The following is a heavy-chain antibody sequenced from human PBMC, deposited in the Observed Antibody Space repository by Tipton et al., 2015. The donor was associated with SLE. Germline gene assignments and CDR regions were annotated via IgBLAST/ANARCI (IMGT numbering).Heavy chain of an antibody. CDR1: GGSISSYY. V-gene: IGHV4-59*12. Sequence: GSLRLSCTVSGGSISSYYWIWIRQPPGKGLEWIGYISYGGGTNYNPSLKSRVTMSVDTAKNQFSLKLTSVTAADTAVYYCARTQYTFGGVIAPFDYWGQGTLVTVSS. CDR3: ARTQYTFGGVIAPFDY. J-gene: IGHJ4*02. D-gene: IGHD3-16*02. CDR2: ISYGGGT.